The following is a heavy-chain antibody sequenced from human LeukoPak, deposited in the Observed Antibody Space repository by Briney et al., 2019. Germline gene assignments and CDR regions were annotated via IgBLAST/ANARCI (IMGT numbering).Heavy chain of an antibody. V-gene: IGHV3-74*01. D-gene: IGHD3-22*01. CDR1: GFTFSNFW. Sequence: GSLRLSCAASGFTFSNFWMHWVRQAPGKGLVWVSRINSDGSSIRYADSVKGRFTISRDNAKNTLYLQMNSLRVEDTAVYYCARSHYYDSSGYFSYYYGLDVWGQGTTVTVSS. CDR2: INSDGSSI. CDR3: ARSHYYDSSGYFSYYYGLDV. J-gene: IGHJ6*02.